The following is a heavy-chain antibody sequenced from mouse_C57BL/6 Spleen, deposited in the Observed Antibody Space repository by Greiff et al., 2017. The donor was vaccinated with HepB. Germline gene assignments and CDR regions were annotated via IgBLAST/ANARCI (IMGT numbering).Heavy chain of an antibody. CDR2: INPSNGGT. J-gene: IGHJ4*01. CDR3: AREDYDEDAMDY. CDR1: GYTFTSYW. V-gene: IGHV1-53*01. D-gene: IGHD2-4*01. Sequence: VKLQESGTELVKPGASVKLSCKASGYTFTSYWMHWVKQRPGQGLEWIGNINPSNGGTNYNEKFKSKATLTVDKSSSTAYMQLSSLTSEDSAVYYCAREDYDEDAMDYWGQGTSVTVSS.